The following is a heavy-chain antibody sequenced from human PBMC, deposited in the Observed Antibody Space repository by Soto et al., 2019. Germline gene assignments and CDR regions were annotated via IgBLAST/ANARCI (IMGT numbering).Heavy chain of an antibody. D-gene: IGHD3-22*01. CDR2: IKQDGSEK. J-gene: IGHJ3*02. CDR3: AGTSSGNVGDAFDI. CDR1: GFTFSSYW. Sequence: PGGSLRLSWAASGFTFSSYWMSWVRQAPGKGLEWVANIKQDGSEKYYVDSVKGRFTISRDNAKNSLYLQMNSLRAEDTAVYYCAGTSSGNVGDAFDIWGQGTMVTVSS. V-gene: IGHV3-7*01.